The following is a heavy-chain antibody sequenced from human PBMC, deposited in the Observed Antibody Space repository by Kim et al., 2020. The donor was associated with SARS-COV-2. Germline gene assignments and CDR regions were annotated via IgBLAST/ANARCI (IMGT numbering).Heavy chain of an antibody. D-gene: IGHD1-26*01. Sequence: GGSLRLSCVASGFIFSYDAMTWVRQAPGKGLEWVSYISDDGDPTYYADSVKGRFTISRDNARNSVYLQMSSLRAEDMAVYYCVRFSGRSTFYYWGQGALVTVSS. V-gene: IGHV3-48*03. CDR2: ISDDGDPT. CDR1: GFIFSYDA. CDR3: VRFSGRSTFYY. J-gene: IGHJ4*02.